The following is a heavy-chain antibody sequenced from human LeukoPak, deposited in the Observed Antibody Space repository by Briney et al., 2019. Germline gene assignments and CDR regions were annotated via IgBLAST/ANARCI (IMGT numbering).Heavy chain of an antibody. CDR1: GFTFSNYA. CDR3: AKASLGLIVVAVDY. CDR2: ISGGGGST. V-gene: IGHV3-23*01. D-gene: IGHD3-22*01. J-gene: IGHJ4*02. Sequence: GGSLRLSCAASGFTFSNYAMSWVRQAPGKGLEWVSAISGGGGSTYYVDSVKGRFTISRDNSKNTLYLRMNSLRAEDTALYYCAKASLGLIVVAVDYWGQGTLVTVSS.